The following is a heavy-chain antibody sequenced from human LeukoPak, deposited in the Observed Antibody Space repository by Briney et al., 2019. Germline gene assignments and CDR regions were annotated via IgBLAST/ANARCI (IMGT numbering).Heavy chain of an antibody. Sequence: GSLRLSCAASGFTFSSYSMNWVRQAPGKGLDWVSYISSSSSTIYYADSVKGRFTISRDNAKNSLYLQMNSLRAGDTAVYYCARDRNYYDSSGYFDYWGQGTLVTVSS. V-gene: IGHV3-48*01. J-gene: IGHJ4*02. D-gene: IGHD3-22*01. CDR3: ARDRNYYDSSGYFDY. CDR2: ISSSSSTI. CDR1: GFTFSSYS.